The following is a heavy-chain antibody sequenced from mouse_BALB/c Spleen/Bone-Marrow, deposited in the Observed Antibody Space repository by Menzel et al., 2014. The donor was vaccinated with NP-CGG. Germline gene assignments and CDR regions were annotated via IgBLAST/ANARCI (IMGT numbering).Heavy chain of an antibody. D-gene: IGHD1-1*01. V-gene: IGHV14-3*02. CDR1: GFNIKDTF. CDR2: IDPANGIT. J-gene: IGHJ3*01. Sequence: DVKLQESGAELVKPGASVKLSCTASGFNIKDTFMHWVKQMPEQGLEWIGRIDPANGITKYDPKFQGKATITADTSSNTAYLQLSSLTSEDTAVYYCAAYYYGRGGFAYWGQGTLVTVSA. CDR3: AAYYYGRGGFAY.